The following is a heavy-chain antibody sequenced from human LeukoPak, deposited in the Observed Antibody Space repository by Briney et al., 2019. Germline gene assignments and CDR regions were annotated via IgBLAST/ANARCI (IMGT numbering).Heavy chain of an antibody. D-gene: IGHD3-10*01. Sequence: SVKVSCKASGGTFSSYAISWERQAPGQGLEWMGGIIPIFGTANYAQKFQGRVTITADESTSTAYMELSSLRSEDTAVYYCARGGYYYGSGSLFWSWFDPWGQGTLVTVSS. CDR1: GGTFSSYA. J-gene: IGHJ5*02. CDR3: ARGGYYYGSGSLFWSWFDP. CDR2: IIPIFGTA. V-gene: IGHV1-69*01.